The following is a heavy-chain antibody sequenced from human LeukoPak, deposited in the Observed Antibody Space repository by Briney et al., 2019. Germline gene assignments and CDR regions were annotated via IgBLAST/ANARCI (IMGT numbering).Heavy chain of an antibody. CDR1: GYTFTGYY. V-gene: IGHV1-2*02. CDR2: INPNSGGT. D-gene: IGHD1-1*01. Sequence: ASVKVSCKASGYTFTGYYMHWVRQAPGQGLEWMGWINPNSGGTNYAQKLQGRVTMTTDTSTSTAYMELRSLRSDDTAVYYCARGGTYNDAFDIWGQGTMVTVSS. CDR3: ARGGTYNDAFDI. J-gene: IGHJ3*02.